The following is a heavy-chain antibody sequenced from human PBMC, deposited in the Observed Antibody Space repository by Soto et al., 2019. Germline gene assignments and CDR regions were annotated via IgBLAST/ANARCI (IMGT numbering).Heavy chain of an antibody. CDR2: ISAYNGNT. Sequence: APLKLYCNSSGYTNTRDGISWVRQKNGQGLEWMGWISAYNGNTNYSQKLQGRGTMTTDTSTSTAYMELRNLRSDDTAVYYCARIRRTKYCSGGSCTKTDMKWDNWFALWGQGTLVIVSS. V-gene: IGHV1-18*04. D-gene: IGHD2-15*01. CDR1: GYTNTRDG. CDR3: ARIRRTKYCSGGSCTKTDMKWDNWFAL. J-gene: IGHJ5*02.